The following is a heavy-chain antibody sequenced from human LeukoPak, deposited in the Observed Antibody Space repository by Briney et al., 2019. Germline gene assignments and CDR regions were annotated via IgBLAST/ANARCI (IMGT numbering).Heavy chain of an antibody. J-gene: IGHJ5*02. CDR2: MNPNSGNT. Sequence: ASVKVSCKASGYTFTGYYMHWVRQAPGQGLEWMGWMNPNSGNTGYAQKFQGRVTITRNTSISTAYMELSSLRSEDTAVYYCAREGLNMVRGVIPKEAWGWFDPWGQGTLVTVSS. CDR3: AREGLNMVRGVIPKEAWGWFDP. D-gene: IGHD3-10*01. V-gene: IGHV1-8*03. CDR1: GYTFTGYY.